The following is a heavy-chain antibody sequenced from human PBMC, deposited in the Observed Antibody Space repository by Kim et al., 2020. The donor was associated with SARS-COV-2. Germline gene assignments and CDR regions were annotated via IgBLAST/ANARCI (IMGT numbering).Heavy chain of an antibody. D-gene: IGHD6-13*01. CDR3: AKEDRIAAAGTADY. Sequence: ADSVKGRFTISRDNSKNTLYLQMNSLRAEDTAVYYCAKEDRIAAAGTADYWGQGTLVTVSS. J-gene: IGHJ4*02. V-gene: IGHV3-23*01.